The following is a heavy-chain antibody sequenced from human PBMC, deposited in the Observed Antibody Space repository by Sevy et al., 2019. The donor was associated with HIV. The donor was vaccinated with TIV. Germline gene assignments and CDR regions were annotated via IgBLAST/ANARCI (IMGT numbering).Heavy chain of an antibody. J-gene: IGHJ4*01. D-gene: IGHD6-25*01. V-gene: IGHV3-23*01. CDR2: ISGSSGLT. CDR1: GFSFMPYA. CDR3: AKGTVAAQVGNYFYH. Sequence: GGSLRLSCAASGFSFMPYAMSWVRQAPGKGLEWVSGISGSSGLTYYADSVKGRFTISRDNSKNTLYLQMKNLRADDTAVYNCAKGTVAAQVGNYFYHWGHGALVTVSS.